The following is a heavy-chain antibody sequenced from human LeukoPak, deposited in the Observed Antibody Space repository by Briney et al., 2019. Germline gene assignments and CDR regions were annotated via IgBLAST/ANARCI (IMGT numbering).Heavy chain of an antibody. V-gene: IGHV1-69*13. CDR2: IIPIFGTA. CDR1: GGTFSSYA. D-gene: IGHD3-3*01. CDR3: ARDLAITIFGVVIRTDAFDI. Sequence: SVKVPCKASGGTFSSYAISWVREAPGQGLEWMGGIIPIFGTANYAQKFQGRVTITADESTSTAYMELSSLRSEDTAVYYCARDLAITIFGVVIRTDAFDIWGQGTMVTVSS. J-gene: IGHJ3*02.